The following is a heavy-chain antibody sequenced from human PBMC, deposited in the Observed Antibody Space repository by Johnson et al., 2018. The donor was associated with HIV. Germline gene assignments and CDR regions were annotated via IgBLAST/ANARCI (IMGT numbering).Heavy chain of an antibody. CDR1: GFTFINYW. D-gene: IGHD6-13*01. J-gene: IGHJ3*02. Sequence: VQLVEYGGGLVQPGGSLRLSCAASGFTFINYWMHWVRQAPGKGLVWVSRMNGDGKSTTYADSVKGRFTISRDNAKNTLYLQMNSLRAEDTAVYYCAREQELIGERAFDIWGQGTMVTVSS. CDR3: AREQELIGERAFDI. V-gene: IGHV3-74*01. CDR2: MNGDGKST.